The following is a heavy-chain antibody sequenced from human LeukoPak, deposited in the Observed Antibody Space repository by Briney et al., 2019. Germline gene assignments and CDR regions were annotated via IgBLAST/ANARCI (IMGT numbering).Heavy chain of an antibody. CDR2: ISGSGGGT. V-gene: IGHV3-23*01. J-gene: IGHJ4*02. D-gene: IGHD2-21*02. CDR3: ARVPKIYCGGDCYGLDY. Sequence: GGSLRLSCEASGVTFSSYVMSWVRQAPGKGPEWVSGISGSGGGTYYADSVKGRFAISRDNSKNTLYLQMNSLRAEDTAVYYCARVPKIYCGGDCYGLDYWGQGTLVTVSS. CDR1: GVTFSSYV.